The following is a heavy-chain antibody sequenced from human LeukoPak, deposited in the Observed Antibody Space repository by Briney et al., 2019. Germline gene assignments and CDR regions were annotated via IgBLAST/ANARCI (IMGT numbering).Heavy chain of an antibody. J-gene: IGHJ4*02. CDR2: IYHSGST. V-gene: IGHV4-4*02. CDR3: ARRVSPYDSSGYYFDY. Sequence: SETLSLTCAVSGGSISSSNWWSWVRQPPGKGLEWIGEIYHSGSTNYNPSLKSRVTISVDKSKNQFSLKLSSVTAADTAVYYCARRVSPYDSSGYYFDYWGQGTLVTVSS. D-gene: IGHD3-22*01. CDR1: GGSISSSNW.